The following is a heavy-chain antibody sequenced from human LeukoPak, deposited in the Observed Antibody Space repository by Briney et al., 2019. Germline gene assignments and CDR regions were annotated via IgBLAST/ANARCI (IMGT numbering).Heavy chain of an antibody. CDR3: ARGVVVVVATHDYYYMDV. CDR2: ITSSSSYI. CDR1: GFTFSFYS. V-gene: IGHV3-21*01. Sequence: PGGSLRLSCAASGFTFSFYSMNWVRQAPGKGLEWVSSITSSSSYIYYADSVKGRFTISRDSAKNSLYLQMNSLRAEDTAVYYCARGVVVVVATHDYYYMDVWGKGTTVTISS. D-gene: IGHD2-15*01. J-gene: IGHJ6*03.